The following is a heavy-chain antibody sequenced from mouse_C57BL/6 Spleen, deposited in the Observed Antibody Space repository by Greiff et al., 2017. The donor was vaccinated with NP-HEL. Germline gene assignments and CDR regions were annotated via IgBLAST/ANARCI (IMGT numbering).Heavy chain of an antibody. V-gene: IGHV1-53*01. CDR1: GYTFTSYW. CDR3: AREWIRTYYFDD. Sequence: QVQLQQPGTELVKPGASVTLSCKASGYTFTSYWMHWVKQRPGHGLEWIGNINPSNGGTNYNQKFKSKATLTVDKSSSTAYMQLSSLTSEDSAVYYCAREWIRTYYFDDWGQGTTLTVSS. CDR2: INPSNGGT. D-gene: IGHD1-1*01. J-gene: IGHJ2*01.